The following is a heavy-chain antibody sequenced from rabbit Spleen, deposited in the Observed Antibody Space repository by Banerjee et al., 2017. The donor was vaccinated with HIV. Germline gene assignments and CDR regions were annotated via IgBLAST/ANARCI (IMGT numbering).Heavy chain of an antibody. CDR2: IDTSDGDT. J-gene: IGHJ2*01. Sequence: QEQLEESGGDLVKPGASLTLTCKASGFSFSSNWICWVRQAPGKGLEWIACIDTSDGDTDYANWPKGRFTISKASSTTVTLQMTSLTAADTATYFCARNYVNAFDPWGQGTLVTVS. CDR1: GFSFSSNW. CDR3: ARNYVNAFDP. V-gene: IGHV1S45*01. D-gene: IGHD1-1*01.